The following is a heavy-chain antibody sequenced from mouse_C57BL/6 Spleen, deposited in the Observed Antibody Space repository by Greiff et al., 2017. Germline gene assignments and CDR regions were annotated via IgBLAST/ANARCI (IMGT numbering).Heavy chain of an antibody. Sequence: EVQGVESGGDLVKPGGSLKLSCAASGFTFSSYGLSWVRQTPDKRLEWVATISSGGSYTYYPDSVKGRFTISRDNAKTTLYLQMSSLKSEDTAMYYCARQDGYFFAYWGQGTLVTVSA. V-gene: IGHV5-6*01. CDR3: ARQDGYFFAY. CDR1: GFTFSSYG. CDR2: ISSGGSYT. J-gene: IGHJ3*01. D-gene: IGHD2-3*01.